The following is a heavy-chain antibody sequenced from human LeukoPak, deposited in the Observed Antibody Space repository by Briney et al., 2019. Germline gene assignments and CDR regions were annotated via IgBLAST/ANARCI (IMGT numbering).Heavy chain of an antibody. CDR2: IYYSGST. D-gene: IGHD6-19*01. V-gene: IGHV4-39*07. J-gene: IGHJ5*02. Sequence: SETLSLTCTVSGGSISSSSYYWGWIRQPPGKGLEWIGSIYYSGSTYYNPSLKSRVTISVDTSKNQFSLKLSSVTAADTAVYYCARVPSARIAVAGTWWFDPWGQGTLVTVSS. CDR1: GGSISSSSYY. CDR3: ARVPSARIAVAGTWWFDP.